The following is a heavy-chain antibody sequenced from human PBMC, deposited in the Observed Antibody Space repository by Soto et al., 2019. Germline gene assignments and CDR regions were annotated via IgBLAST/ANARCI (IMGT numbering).Heavy chain of an antibody. CDR2: ISHSGTT. Sequence: SETLSLTCSVSGSYITSGDYHWTWIRQAPGKGLEWIGYISHSGTTYYSPALKNRIIISSDFSMNQFSLRLNSVTAADTAVYFCAGFGVGDRDDKWGQGTLVTVSS. D-gene: IGHD2-8*01. J-gene: IGHJ4*02. CDR3: AGFGVGDRDDK. CDR1: GSYITSGDYH. V-gene: IGHV4-30-4*01.